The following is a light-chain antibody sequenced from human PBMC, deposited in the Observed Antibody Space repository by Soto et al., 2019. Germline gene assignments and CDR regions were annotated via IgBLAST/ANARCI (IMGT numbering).Light chain of an antibody. CDR2: DVS. V-gene: IGLV2-14*01. CDR3: SSYTSSSTLNV. Sequence: QSALTQPASVSGSPGQSITISCTGTSSDVGGYNYVSWYQQHPGKAPKLMIYDVSNRPSGVSNRFSGSKSGNTASLTISGLQAEYEADYDCSSYTSSSTLNVFGTGTKLTVL. CDR1: SSDVGGYNY. J-gene: IGLJ1*01.